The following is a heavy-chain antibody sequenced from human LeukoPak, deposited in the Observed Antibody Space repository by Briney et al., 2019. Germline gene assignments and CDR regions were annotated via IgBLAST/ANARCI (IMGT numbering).Heavy chain of an antibody. Sequence: GASVKVSCKASGYTFTSYYMHWVRQAPGQGLEWMGIINPSGGSTSYAQKFQGRVTMTRDTSTSTVYMELSSLRSDDTAVYYCARDSWQQLDHRNFDYWGQGTLVTVSS. CDR3: ARDSWQQLDHRNFDY. J-gene: IGHJ4*02. D-gene: IGHD6-13*01. CDR1: GYTFTSYY. CDR2: INPSGGST. V-gene: IGHV1-46*01.